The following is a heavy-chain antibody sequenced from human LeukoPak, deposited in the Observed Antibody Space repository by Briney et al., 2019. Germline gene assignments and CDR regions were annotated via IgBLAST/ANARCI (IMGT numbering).Heavy chain of an antibody. D-gene: IGHD4-17*01. CDR2: INPNSGDS. Sequence: GESLKVSCKASGYTFTSNDINWVRQAPGQGPEWMGWINPNSGDSGFAQKFRRRVTITRDTSISTAYMELSSLRSDDTAVYYCARHLRTTFDYWGQGTLVTVSS. CDR3: ARHLRTTFDY. CDR1: GYTFTSND. J-gene: IGHJ4*02. V-gene: IGHV1-8*03.